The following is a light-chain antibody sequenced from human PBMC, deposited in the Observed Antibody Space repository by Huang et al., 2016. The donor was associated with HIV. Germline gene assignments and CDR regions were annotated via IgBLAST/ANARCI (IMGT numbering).Light chain of an antibody. Sequence: DIQMTQSPSTLSASVGDRVTITCRASQSIRSWLAWYQQRPGKAPKLLIYKASSLESGVPARFSGSGSGTEFNLTISSLQPDDFATEYCQQYDSYSATFGQGTKVEIK. CDR3: QQYDSYSAT. J-gene: IGKJ1*01. CDR2: KAS. V-gene: IGKV1-5*03. CDR1: QSIRSW.